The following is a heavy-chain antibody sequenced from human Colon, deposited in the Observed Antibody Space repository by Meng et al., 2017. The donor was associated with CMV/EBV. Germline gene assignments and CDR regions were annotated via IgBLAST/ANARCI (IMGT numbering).Heavy chain of an antibody. CDR1: VDIISRQT. CDR2: INPNSGGT. V-gene: IGHV1-2*04. CDR3: ARRLPMIRGEGGFDR. Sequence: QVQLVQSGDEVKKPGSSVKVSCKTSVDIISRQTVSWVRQAPGQGLQWMGWINPNSGGTHFAQKFQGWVTMTRDTSISTAYMELTRLTSDDTAAYFCARRLPMIRGEGGFDRWGQGTLVTVSS. J-gene: IGHJ4*02. D-gene: IGHD3-10*01.